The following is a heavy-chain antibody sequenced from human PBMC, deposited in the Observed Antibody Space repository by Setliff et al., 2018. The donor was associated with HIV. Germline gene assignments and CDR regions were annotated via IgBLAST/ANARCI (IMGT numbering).Heavy chain of an antibody. CDR2: LYPSGIT. D-gene: IGHD2-2*01. CDR3: AAQYLRVDDAFDI. CDR1: GFTVSTKY. Sequence: GSLRLSCVVSGFTVSTKYMSWVRQAPGKGLEWDSILYPSGITNYAASVKGRFTISRDSSDTTVSLQMNSLRSEDTAVYYCAAQYLRVDDAFDIWGQGTMVTVSS. J-gene: IGHJ3*02. V-gene: IGHV3-53*05.